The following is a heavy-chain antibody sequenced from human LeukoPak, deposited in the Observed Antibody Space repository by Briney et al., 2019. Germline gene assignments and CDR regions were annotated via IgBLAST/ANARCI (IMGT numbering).Heavy chain of an antibody. J-gene: IGHJ4*02. CDR1: GFTFSDYY. CDR3: ARESSRYYYDSSGYVY. CDR2: ISSSCSTI. Sequence: GGSLRLSCAASGFTFSDYYMSWIRQAPGKGLEWVSYISSSCSTIYYADSVKGRFTISRDNAKNSLYLQMNSLRAEDTAVYYCARESSRYYYDSSGYVYWGQGTLVTASS. D-gene: IGHD3-22*01. V-gene: IGHV3-11*01.